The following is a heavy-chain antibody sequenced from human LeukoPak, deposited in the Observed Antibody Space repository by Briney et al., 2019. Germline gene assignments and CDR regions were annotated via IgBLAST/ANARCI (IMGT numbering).Heavy chain of an antibody. CDR3: ARHGSHRSITMIVVDP. CDR1: GGSISSYY. CDR2: ISDIGSI. V-gene: IGHV4-59*08. D-gene: IGHD3-22*01. J-gene: IGHJ5*02. Sequence: SETLSLTCTVSGGSISSYYWSWIRQPPGKGLEWIAYISDIGSINYNPSLKSRVTISLDTSKNQFSLKLSSVTAADTAVYYCARHGSHRSITMIVVDPWGQGTLVTVSS.